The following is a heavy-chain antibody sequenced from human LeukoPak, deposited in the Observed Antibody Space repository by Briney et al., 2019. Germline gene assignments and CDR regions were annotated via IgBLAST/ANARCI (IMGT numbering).Heavy chain of an antibody. Sequence: GRSLRLSCAASGFSVSSNFLSWVRQAPGKGPEWDSMIYSDGTTHYVDSVRGRFAISRDTSRNTVFLQMNSQRVEDTAIYYCARAPTITANFDCWGQGTLVTVSS. V-gene: IGHV3-53*01. CDR3: ARAPTITANFDC. CDR1: GFSVSSNF. J-gene: IGHJ4*02. CDR2: IYSDGTT. D-gene: IGHD1-20*01.